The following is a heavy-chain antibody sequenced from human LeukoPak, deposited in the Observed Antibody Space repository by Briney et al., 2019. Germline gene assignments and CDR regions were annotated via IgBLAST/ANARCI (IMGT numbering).Heavy chain of an antibody. V-gene: IGHV1-8*01. CDR1: GYTFTSYD. D-gene: IGHD3-9*01. CDR3: AVPIDILTGYYYYGMDV. CDR2: MNPNSGNT. J-gene: IGHJ6*02. Sequence: GASVKVSCKASGYTFTSYDINWVRQATGQGLEWMGWMNPNSGNTGYAQKFQGRVTMTRNTSISTAYMELSSPRSEDTAVYYCAVPIDILTGYYYYGMDVWGQGTTVTVSS.